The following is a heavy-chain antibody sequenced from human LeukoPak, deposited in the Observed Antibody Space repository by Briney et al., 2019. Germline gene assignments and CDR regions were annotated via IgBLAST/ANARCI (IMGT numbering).Heavy chain of an antibody. J-gene: IGHJ4*02. CDR1: GGSISSGSYY. D-gene: IGHD2-2*01. CDR2: IYTSGST. CDR3: ARDTVVVPAELSY. Sequence: SETLSLTCTVSGGSISSGSYYWSWIRQPAGKGLEWIGRIYTSGSTNYNPSLKSRVTISVDTSKNQFSLKLSSVTAADTAVYYCARDTVVVPAELSYWGQGTLVTVSS. V-gene: IGHV4-61*02.